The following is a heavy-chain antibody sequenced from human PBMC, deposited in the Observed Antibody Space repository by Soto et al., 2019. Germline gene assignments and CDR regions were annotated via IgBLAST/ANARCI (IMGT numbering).Heavy chain of an antibody. J-gene: IGHJ4*02. Sequence: SETLSLTCTVSRGSISSYYWSWIRQPPGKGLEWIGYIYFSGSTNYNPSLKSRVIISVDTSKNQFSLNLNSVIAADTAVYYCARASGYGSGNLDYWGQGTLVTVAS. CDR2: IYFSGST. V-gene: IGHV4-59*01. CDR3: ARASGYGSGNLDY. D-gene: IGHD3-10*01. CDR1: RGSISSYY.